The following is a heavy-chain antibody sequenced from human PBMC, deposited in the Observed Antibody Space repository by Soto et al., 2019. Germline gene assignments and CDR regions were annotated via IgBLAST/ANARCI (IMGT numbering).Heavy chain of an antibody. D-gene: IGHD2-15*01. CDR1: GGTFSSYA. V-gene: IGHV1-69*01. CDR3: ARIRCSGGSCYSGTIYYYYGMDV. Sequence: QVQLVQSGAEVKKPGSSVKVSCKASGGTFSSYAISWVRQAPGQGLEWMGGIIPIFGTANYAQKFQGRVTITADESTSTAYMELSSLRSEDTAVYYCARIRCSGGSCYSGTIYYYYGMDVWGQGTTVTVSS. J-gene: IGHJ6*02. CDR2: IIPIFGTA.